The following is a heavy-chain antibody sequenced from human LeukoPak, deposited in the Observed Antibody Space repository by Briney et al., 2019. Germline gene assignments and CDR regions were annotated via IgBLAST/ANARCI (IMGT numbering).Heavy chain of an antibody. D-gene: IGHD2-2*02. Sequence: ASVKVSCKASGYTFTDYYFHWVRQAPGQGLEWMGWINANSGAANYAQKFQGRVTITRDTSISTAYMELSRLRSDDTAVYYCARGGIRNQLLYGHFDYWGQGTLVTVSS. J-gene: IGHJ4*02. CDR1: GYTFTDYY. V-gene: IGHV1-2*02. CDR3: ARGGIRNQLLYGHFDY. CDR2: INANSGAA.